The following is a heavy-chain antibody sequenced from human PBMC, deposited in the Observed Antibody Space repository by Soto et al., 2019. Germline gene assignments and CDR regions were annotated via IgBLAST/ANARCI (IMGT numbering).Heavy chain of an antibody. Sequence: EVQLLESGGGLVQPGGSLRLSCAASGFTFSSFALSWVRQAPGKGLEWVSAISGSGDDTDYADSVKGRFTISRDNSKNPLYLQMNSLRAEDTAVYYCAGPGYSSQDYWGQGALVTVSS. V-gene: IGHV3-23*01. CDR3: AGPGYSSQDY. CDR1: GFTFSSFA. J-gene: IGHJ4*02. D-gene: IGHD5-18*01. CDR2: ISGSGDDT.